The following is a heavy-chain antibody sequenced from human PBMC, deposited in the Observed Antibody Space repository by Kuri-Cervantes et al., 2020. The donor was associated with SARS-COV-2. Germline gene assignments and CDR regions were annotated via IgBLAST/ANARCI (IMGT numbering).Heavy chain of an antibody. CDR2: IYSGGST. CDR3: ARDLRLGKSLDY. CDR1: GFTVSSNY. V-gene: IGHV3-53*01. D-gene: IGHD7-27*01. J-gene: IGHJ4*02. Sequence: GESLKISCAASGFTVSSNYMSWVRQAPGKVLEWVSVIYSGGSTYYADSVKGRFTISRDNSKNTLYLQMNSLRAEDTAVYYCARDLRLGKSLDYWGQGTLVTVSS.